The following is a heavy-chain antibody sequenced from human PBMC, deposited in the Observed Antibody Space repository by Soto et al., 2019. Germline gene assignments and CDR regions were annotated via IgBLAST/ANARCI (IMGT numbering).Heavy chain of an antibody. Sequence: GGSLRLSCAASGFTFSSYSMNWVRQAPGKGLEWVSYISSSSSTIYYADSVKGRFTISRDNAKNSLYLQMNSLRAEDTAVYYCARGSSYYGSGSYYLSSWFDPWGQGTLVTVSP. J-gene: IGHJ5*02. CDR2: ISSSSSTI. D-gene: IGHD3-10*01. V-gene: IGHV3-48*01. CDR3: ARGSSYYGSGSYYLSSWFDP. CDR1: GFTFSSYS.